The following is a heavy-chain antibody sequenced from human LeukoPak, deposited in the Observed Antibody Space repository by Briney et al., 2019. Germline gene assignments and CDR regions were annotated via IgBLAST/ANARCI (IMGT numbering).Heavy chain of an antibody. D-gene: IGHD3-9*01. V-gene: IGHV3-23*01. Sequence: GWSVRLSCVACGFTFSSYAMTWLRQAAGKGLDWVSSISGSGGSTNYADSVKSRFTISRDNSKNTLYLQMKSLRAEDTAVYYCAKPLRYFDWLFAPLYYYSYMDVWGKGTTVTVSS. CDR3: AKPLRYFDWLFAPLYYYSYMDV. CDR2: ISGSGGST. CDR1: GFTFSSYA. J-gene: IGHJ6*03.